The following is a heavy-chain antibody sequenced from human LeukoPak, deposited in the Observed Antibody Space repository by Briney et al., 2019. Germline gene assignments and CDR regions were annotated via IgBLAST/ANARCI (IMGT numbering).Heavy chain of an antibody. CDR1: GGSISSSSYY. V-gene: IGHV4-39*07. CDR2: IYYSGST. Sequence: NPSETLSLTCTVSGGSISSSSYYWGWIRQPPGKGLEWIGSIYYSGSTYYNPSLKSRVTISVDTSKNQFSLKLSSVTAADTAVYYCARGRSGYSSSWYRNWFDPWGQGTLVTVSS. CDR3: ARGRSGYSSSWYRNWFDP. J-gene: IGHJ5*02. D-gene: IGHD6-13*01.